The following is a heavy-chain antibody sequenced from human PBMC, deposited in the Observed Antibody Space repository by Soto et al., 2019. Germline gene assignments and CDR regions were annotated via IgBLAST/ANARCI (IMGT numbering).Heavy chain of an antibody. V-gene: IGHV5-51*01. J-gene: IGHJ6*02. CDR2: IYPGDSDT. CDR3: ARSGYCSSTSCSNDYYYYGMYV. D-gene: IGHD2-2*01. CDR1: GYSFTSYW. Sequence: GESLKISCKGSGYSFTSYWIGWVRQMPGKGLEWMGIIYPGDSDTRYSPSFQGQVTISADKSISTAYLQWSSLKASDTAMYYCARSGYCSSTSCSNDYYYYGMYVWGHRTTVTVYS.